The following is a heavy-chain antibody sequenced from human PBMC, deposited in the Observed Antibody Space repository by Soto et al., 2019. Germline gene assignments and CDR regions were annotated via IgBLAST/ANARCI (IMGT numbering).Heavy chain of an antibody. CDR1: GYTFTSYA. CDR2: INAGNGNT. CDR3: AFSTMGQTRDLAY. V-gene: IGHV1-3*01. D-gene: IGHD3-10*01. J-gene: IGHJ4*02. Sequence: ASVKVSCKAAGYTFTSYAMHWVRQAPGQRLEWMGWINAGNGNTKYSQKFQGRVTITRDTSASTAYMELSSLRSEDTAVYYCAFSTMGQTRDLAYWGRGTLVSVSS.